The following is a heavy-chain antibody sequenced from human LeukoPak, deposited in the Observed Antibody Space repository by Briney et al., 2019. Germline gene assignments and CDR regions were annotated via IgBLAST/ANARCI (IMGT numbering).Heavy chain of an antibody. CDR3: ASEGYCSGGSCPDY. CDR2: IYYSGST. V-gene: IGHV4-39*07. J-gene: IGHJ4*02. D-gene: IGHD2-15*01. Sequence: PSETLSLTCTVSGGSISSSSYYWGWIRQPPGKGLEWIGSIYYSGSTNYNPSLKSRVTMSVDTSKNQFSLKLSSVTAADTAVYYCASEGYCSGGSCPDYWGQGTLVTVSS. CDR1: GGSISSSSYY.